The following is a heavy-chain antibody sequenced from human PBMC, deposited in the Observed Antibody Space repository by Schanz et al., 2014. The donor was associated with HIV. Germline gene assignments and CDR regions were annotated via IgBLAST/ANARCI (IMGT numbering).Heavy chain of an antibody. CDR3: ARDMGLLWFGESPGDLRGGMDV. CDR1: GFTFSTYG. CDR2: ISYDGSNK. Sequence: QVQLVESGGGVVQPGRSLRLSCAASGFTFSTYGMHWVRQGPGKGLEWVAFISYDGSNKYYADSVKGRFTISRDNAKNSLYLQMNSLRPEDTALYYCARDMGLLWFGESPGDLRGGMDVWGEGTTVTVSS. V-gene: IGHV3-30*03. J-gene: IGHJ6*04. D-gene: IGHD3-10*01.